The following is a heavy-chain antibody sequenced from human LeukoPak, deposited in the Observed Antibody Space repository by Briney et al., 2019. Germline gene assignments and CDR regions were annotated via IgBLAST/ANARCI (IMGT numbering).Heavy chain of an antibody. D-gene: IGHD6-13*01. Sequence: ASVTPPSTSSGYTFPSYAIHWLRQPPGHLLDWMGGINTNTGNPTYAQGFTGRFVFSLDTSVSTAYLQISSLKAEDTAVYYCARGIAARNAWDYWGQGTLVTVSS. V-gene: IGHV7-4-1*02. CDR2: INTNTGNP. CDR1: GYTFPSYA. J-gene: IGHJ4*02. CDR3: ARGIAARNAWDY.